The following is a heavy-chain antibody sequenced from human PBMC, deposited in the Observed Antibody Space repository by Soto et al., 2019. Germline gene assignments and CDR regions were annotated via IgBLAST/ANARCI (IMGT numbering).Heavy chain of an antibody. D-gene: IGHD3-10*01. CDR3: ARDHYGTGWFDP. Sequence: AGGSLRLSCAASGFTFSDYYMSWIRQAPGKGLEWVSYISSSSSYTNYADSVKGRFTISRDNAKNSLYLQMNSLRAEDTAVYYFARDHYGTGWFDPWAQGALVPVSS. CDR2: ISSSSSYT. CDR1: GFTFSDYY. J-gene: IGHJ5*02. V-gene: IGHV3-11*05.